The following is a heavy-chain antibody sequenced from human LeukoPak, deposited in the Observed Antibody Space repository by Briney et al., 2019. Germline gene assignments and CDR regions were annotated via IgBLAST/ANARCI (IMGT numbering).Heavy chain of an antibody. V-gene: IGHV4-30-2*01. CDR2: IYHSGTT. J-gene: IGHJ4*02. Sequence: SETLSLTCAVSGGSISSGGYSWSWIRQPPGKGLEWIGYIYHSGTTHYNPSLKSRVTISVDRAKNQFSLKVSSVTAADTAVYYCARGTMGDYALDYWGQGTLVTVSS. D-gene: IGHD4-17*01. CDR1: GGSISSGGYS. CDR3: ARGTMGDYALDY.